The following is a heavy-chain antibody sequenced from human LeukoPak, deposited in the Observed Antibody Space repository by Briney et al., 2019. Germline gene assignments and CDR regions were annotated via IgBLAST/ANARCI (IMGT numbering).Heavy chain of an antibody. V-gene: IGHV3-7*01. CDR2: IKQDGSEK. CDR1: GFTFSSYW. D-gene: IGHD4-17*01. CDR3: AREDFRGYGDPLDY. J-gene: IGHJ4*02. Sequence: GGSLRLSCAASGFTFSSYWMSWVRQAPGKGLEWVANIKQDGSEKYYVDSVKGRFTISRDNAKNSLYLQMNSLRAEDTAVYYCAREDFRGYGDPLDYWGQGTLVTVSS.